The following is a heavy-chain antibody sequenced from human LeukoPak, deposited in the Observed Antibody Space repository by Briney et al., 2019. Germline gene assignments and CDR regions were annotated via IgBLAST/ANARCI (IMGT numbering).Heavy chain of an antibody. CDR3: AREDPDYGDYPYFDY. Sequence: ASVKVYCKASGYTFTSYYMHWVRQAPGQGLEWMGIINPSGGSTSYAQKFQGRVTMTRDTSTSTVYMELSSLRSEDTAVYYCAREDPDYGDYPYFDYWGQGTLVTVSS. J-gene: IGHJ4*02. CDR2: INPSGGST. D-gene: IGHD4-17*01. CDR1: GYTFTSYY. V-gene: IGHV1-46*01.